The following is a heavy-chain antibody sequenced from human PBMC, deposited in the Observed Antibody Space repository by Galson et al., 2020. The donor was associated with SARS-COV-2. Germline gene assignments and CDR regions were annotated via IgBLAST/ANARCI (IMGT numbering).Heavy chain of an antibody. V-gene: IGHV1-46*03. D-gene: IGHD3-10*01. CDR2: INPSEGSA. CDR3: SRGRFIKGDERSGRGILHGLEL. Sequence: ASVKVSCKASGYTFSSNYIQWLRQAPGQGLEWMGIINPSEGSATYAPKFRGRVTMTRDTSTSTVYMELSSLRSEDTAVYYCSRGRFIKGDERSGRGILHGLELWGQGTTVIVSS. CDR1: GYTFSSNY. J-gene: IGHJ6*02.